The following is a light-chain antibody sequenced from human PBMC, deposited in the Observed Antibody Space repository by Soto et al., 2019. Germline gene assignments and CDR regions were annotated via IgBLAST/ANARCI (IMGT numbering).Light chain of an antibody. V-gene: IGKV3-11*01. Sequence: VLTQSPATLSLSPGERATLSCRASENVRTFVDWYQQKPGQAPRLLIYGASNRATDIPARFSGSGSGTDVTLTISNLEPEDVAVYYCQVSGRSALYTFGQGTRLEIK. J-gene: IGKJ2*01. CDR3: QVSGRSALYT. CDR2: GAS. CDR1: ENVRTF.